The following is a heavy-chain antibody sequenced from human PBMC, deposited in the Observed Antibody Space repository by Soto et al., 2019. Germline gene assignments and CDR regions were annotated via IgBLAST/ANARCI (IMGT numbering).Heavy chain of an antibody. CDR1: GYTFTGYY. CDR3: ARDCGGSCSYGMDV. Sequence: ASVKVSCKASGYTFTGYYMHWVRQAPGQGLEWMGWINPNSGGTNYAQKFQGWVTMTRDTSISTAYMELSRLRSDDTAVYYCARDCGGSCSYGMDVWGQGTTVTVSS. CDR2: INPNSGGT. D-gene: IGHD2-15*01. V-gene: IGHV1-2*04. J-gene: IGHJ6*02.